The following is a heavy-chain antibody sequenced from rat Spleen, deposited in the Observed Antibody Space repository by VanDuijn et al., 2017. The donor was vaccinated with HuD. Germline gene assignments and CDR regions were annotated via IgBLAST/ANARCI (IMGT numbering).Heavy chain of an antibody. CDR2: IIYDGSRT. J-gene: IGHJ3*01. V-gene: IGHV5S10*01. CDR3: ATGGDNKYRFAY. CDR1: GFTFSDYN. Sequence: EVQLVESGGGLVQPGRSLKLSCAASGFTFSDYNMAWVRQAPERGLEWVATIIYDGSRTSYRDSVKGRFTISRNNAKSNLYLEMDSLRSEDTATYSCATGGDNKYRFAYWGQGTLVTVSS. D-gene: IGHD1-10*01.